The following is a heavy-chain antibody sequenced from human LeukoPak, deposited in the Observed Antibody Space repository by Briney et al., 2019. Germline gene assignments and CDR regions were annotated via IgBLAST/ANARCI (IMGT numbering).Heavy chain of an antibody. Sequence: TSQTLSLTCTVSGGSISSGDYYWSWIRQPPGKGLEWIGYIYYSGSTYYNPSLKSRVTISVDTSKNQFSLKLSSVTAADTAVYYCASPTYYYDSSGYFDAFDTWGQGTMVTVSS. CDR1: GGSISSGDYY. J-gene: IGHJ3*02. D-gene: IGHD3-22*01. CDR3: ASPTYYYDSSGYFDAFDT. V-gene: IGHV4-30-4*08. CDR2: IYYSGST.